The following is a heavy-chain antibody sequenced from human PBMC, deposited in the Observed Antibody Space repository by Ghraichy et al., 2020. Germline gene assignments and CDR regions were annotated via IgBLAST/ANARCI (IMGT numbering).Heavy chain of an antibody. CDR2: IYYTGTT. J-gene: IGHJ4*02. V-gene: IGHV4-39*01. CDR3: ARLDTSGPDDY. Sequence: SQTLSLTCTVSGGSIGSTTFSWGWIRQPPGKGLAWIGNIYYTGTTYSAPSLRSRVTISVDTSKNQFSLRLSSVTAADTAVYYCARLDTSGPDDYWGQGTLVTVAS. CDR1: GGSIGSTTFS. D-gene: IGHD6-19*01.